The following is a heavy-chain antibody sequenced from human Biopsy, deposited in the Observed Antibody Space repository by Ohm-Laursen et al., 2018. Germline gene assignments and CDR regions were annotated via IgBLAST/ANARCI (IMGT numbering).Heavy chain of an antibody. CDR1: GGSISSDY. CDR2: IYYDGIT. J-gene: IGHJ6*02. V-gene: IGHV4-59*04. Sequence: TLSLTCTVSGGSISSDYWSWIRQPPGKGLEWIGNIYYDGITYYNPSLKSRVDMSVDTSKNQFSLRLTSVTAADTAVYYCARVAGGYAYYYGMDVWGQGTTVIVSS. D-gene: IGHD5-12*01. CDR3: ARVAGGYAYYYGMDV.